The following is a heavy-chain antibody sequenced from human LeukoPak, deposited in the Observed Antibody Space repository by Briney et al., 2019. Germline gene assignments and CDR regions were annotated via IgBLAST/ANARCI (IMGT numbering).Heavy chain of an antibody. CDR3: AREGSDYYGSGSYYRSYYYYMDV. D-gene: IGHD3-10*01. CDR2: INHSGST. V-gene: IGHV4-39*07. Sequence: SETLSLTCTVSGGSISSSSYYWSWIRQPPGKGLEWIGEINHSGSTNYNPSLKSRVTMSVDTSKNQFSLKLSSVTAADTAVYYCAREGSDYYGSGSYYRSYYYYMDVWGKGTTVTISS. J-gene: IGHJ6*03. CDR1: GGSISSSSYY.